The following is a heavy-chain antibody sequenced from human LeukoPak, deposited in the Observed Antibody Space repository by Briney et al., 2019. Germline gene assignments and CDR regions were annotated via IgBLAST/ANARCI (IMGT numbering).Heavy chain of an antibody. CDR1: GYSFTSYW. CDR2: IDPSDSYT. V-gene: IGHV5-10-1*01. J-gene: IGHJ4*02. D-gene: IGHD6-13*01. Sequence: GESLKISCKGSGYSFTSYWISWVRQMPGKGLEWMGRIDPSDSYTNYSPSFQGHVTISADKSISTAYLQWSSLKASDTATYYCARHAYSSSPFDYWGQGTLVTVSS. CDR3: ARHAYSSSPFDY.